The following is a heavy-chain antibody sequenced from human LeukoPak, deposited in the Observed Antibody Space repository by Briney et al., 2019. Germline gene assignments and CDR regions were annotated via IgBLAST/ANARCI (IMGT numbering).Heavy chain of an antibody. CDR2: ISSSGSTI. CDR3: ARYLEYTSSPLDY. V-gene: IGHV3-48*03. D-gene: IGHD6-6*01. J-gene: IGHJ4*02. Sequence: QPGGSLRLSCAASGFTFSTYEMSWVRQAPGKGLEWISYISSSGSTIYYAYSVRGRFTISRDNTKNSLYLQMNSLRAEDTAVYYCARYLEYTSSPLDYWGQGALVTVSS. CDR1: GFTFSTYE.